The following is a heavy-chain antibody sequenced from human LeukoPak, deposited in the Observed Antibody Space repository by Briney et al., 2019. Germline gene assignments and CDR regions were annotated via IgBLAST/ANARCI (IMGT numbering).Heavy chain of an antibody. CDR3: ASIVVVAATQDAFDY. V-gene: IGHV1-46*01. CDR1: GYTFTSYY. J-gene: IGHJ4*02. D-gene: IGHD2-15*01. CDR2: INPSGGST. Sequence: GASVKVSCKASGYTFTSYYMHWVRQAPGQGLEWMGIINPSGGSTSYARKFQGRVTMTRDTSTSTVYMELSSLRSEDTAVYYCASIVVVAATQDAFDYWGQGTLVTVSS.